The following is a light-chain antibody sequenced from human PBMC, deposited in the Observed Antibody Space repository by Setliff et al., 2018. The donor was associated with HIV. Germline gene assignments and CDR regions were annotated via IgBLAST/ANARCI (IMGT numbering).Light chain of an antibody. J-gene: IGLJ1*01. CDR2: DVT. CDR3: NSYSRTTDYV. Sequence: QSALTQPRSVSGSPGQSVTISCTGTSSDVGGYNYVSWYQQHPGKAPKLMIYDVTKRPSGVPDRFSGSKSGNTASLTISGLQAEDEADYYCNSYSRTTDYVFGTGTKVTVL. CDR1: SSDVGGYNY. V-gene: IGLV2-11*01.